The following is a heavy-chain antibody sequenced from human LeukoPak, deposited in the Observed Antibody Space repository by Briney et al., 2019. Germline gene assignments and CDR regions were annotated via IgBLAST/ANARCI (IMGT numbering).Heavy chain of an antibody. J-gene: IGHJ3*02. CDR1: GFTFDDYA. V-gene: IGHV3-9*03. D-gene: IGHD4-17*01. CDR2: ISWNSGSI. Sequence: PGRSLRLSCAASGFTFDDYAMHWVRQAPGKGLEWVSGISWNSGSIGYADSVKGRFTISRDNAKNSLYLQMNSLRVEDMALYYCAKSNGIDPTGAWEWDVFDIWGQGTMVTVSS. CDR3: AKSNGIDPTGAWEWDVFDI.